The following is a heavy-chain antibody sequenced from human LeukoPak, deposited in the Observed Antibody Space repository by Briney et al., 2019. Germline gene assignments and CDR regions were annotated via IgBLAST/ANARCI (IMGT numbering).Heavy chain of an antibody. Sequence: SETLSLTCSVSGYSISSGYYWGWIRQPPGKGLEWIGSIYHSGSTYYNPSLKGRVTISVDTSKNQFSLKVRSVTAADTAVYYCARSRGRLAQLDFWGQGTLVTVSS. D-gene: IGHD6-25*01. CDR1: GYSISSGYY. V-gene: IGHV4-38-2*02. J-gene: IGHJ4*02. CDR3: ARSRGRLAQLDF. CDR2: IYHSGST.